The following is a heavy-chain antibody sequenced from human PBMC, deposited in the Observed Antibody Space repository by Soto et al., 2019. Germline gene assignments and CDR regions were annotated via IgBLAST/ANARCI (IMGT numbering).Heavy chain of an antibody. CDR2: MNTNTNTT. V-gene: IGHV1-8*01. Sequence: APVKLCSDDCGVSITNKYRKWVQQDTGQGLEWIGWMNTNTNTTDSAEVFEGRVSLTWDTSISTAYMQLNSLKIDDTAVYYCAREVVETSSLWLDPWGQGTLVTVSS. CDR3: AREVVETSSLWLDP. CDR1: GVSITNKY. J-gene: IGHJ5*02. D-gene: IGHD6-6*01.